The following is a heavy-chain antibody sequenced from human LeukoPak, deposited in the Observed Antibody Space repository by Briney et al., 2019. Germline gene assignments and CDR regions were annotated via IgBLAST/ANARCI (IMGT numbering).Heavy chain of an antibody. Sequence: ASVKVSCKVSGYTLTELSMHWVRPAPGKGLEWMGGFDPEDGETIYAQKFQGRVTMTRDTSISTVYMELSSLTSEDTAVYYCARGRFRWELEIRDFDYWGQGTLVTVSS. CDR2: FDPEDGET. CDR1: GYTLTELS. CDR3: ARGRFRWELEIRDFDY. V-gene: IGHV1-24*01. J-gene: IGHJ4*02. D-gene: IGHD1-26*01.